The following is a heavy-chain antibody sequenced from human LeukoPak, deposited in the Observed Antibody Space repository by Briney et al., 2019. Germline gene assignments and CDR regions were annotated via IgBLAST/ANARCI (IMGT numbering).Heavy chain of an antibody. CDR2: ISSSSSFI. V-gene: IGHV3-21*01. CDR1: GFTFSYYT. J-gene: IGHJ4*02. D-gene: IGHD6-13*01. CDR3: ARNSSSWYYFDY. Sequence: AGGSLRLSCAASGFTFSYYTMNWVSQAPGKGLEWVSSISSSSSFIYYAESVKGRFTISRDNAKNSLYLQMNSLRAEDTAVYYCARNSSSWYYFDYWGQGTLVTVSS.